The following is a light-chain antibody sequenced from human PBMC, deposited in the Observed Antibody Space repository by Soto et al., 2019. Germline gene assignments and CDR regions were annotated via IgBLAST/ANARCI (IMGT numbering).Light chain of an antibody. V-gene: IGKV1-27*01. Sequence: DIQMTQSPSSLSASLGDRVTITCRASQDISDYLAWYQQKPGKVPKLLIYAASTLQSGVPSRFSGSGSGTDFTLTISSLQPEDVATYYCKKYNGAPAWTFGPGTKVEIK. CDR3: KKYNGAPAWT. CDR2: AAS. CDR1: QDISDY. J-gene: IGKJ1*01.